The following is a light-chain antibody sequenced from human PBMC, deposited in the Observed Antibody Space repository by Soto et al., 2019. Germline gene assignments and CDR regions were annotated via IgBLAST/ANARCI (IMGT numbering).Light chain of an antibody. CDR1: QSVNTW. Sequence: DIQMTQSPSTLSASVGDRVTITCRASQSVNTWLAWYQQKPGKAPNLLIYKASILESGVPFRFSGSGSGTEFTLTISSLQPDDFATYYCQQFDSHPITFGQGTRLEIE. CDR3: QQFDSHPIT. J-gene: IGKJ5*01. CDR2: KAS. V-gene: IGKV1-5*03.